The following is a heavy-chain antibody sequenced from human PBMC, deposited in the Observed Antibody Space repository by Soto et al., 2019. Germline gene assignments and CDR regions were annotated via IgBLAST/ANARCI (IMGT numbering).Heavy chain of an antibody. D-gene: IGHD3-16*01. CDR1: GFTFTDFY. CDR3: AGWGGHDYNY. J-gene: IGHJ4*02. CDR2: IRPDGTET. V-gene: IGHV3-7*03. Sequence: EVQLVQSGGGLVQPGGSLRLSCVGSGFTFTDFYMNWVRQAPGKGLEWVANIRPDGTETNYVESVRGRFTTSRDNAKNTMFLQMNILRADDTALSFCAGWGGHDYNYWGQGILVTVSS.